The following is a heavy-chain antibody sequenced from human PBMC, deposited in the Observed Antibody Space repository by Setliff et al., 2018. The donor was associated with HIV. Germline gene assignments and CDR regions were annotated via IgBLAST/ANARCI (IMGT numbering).Heavy chain of an antibody. Sequence: GESLKISCAASGFTFSSYAMSWVRQAPGKGLEWVSAISGSGGSTYYADSVKGRFTISRDNSKNTLYLQMISLRAEDTAVYYCAKLIWVGSSPQGAFDIWGQGTMVTVSS. CDR3: AKLIWVGSSPQGAFDI. CDR2: ISGSGGST. CDR1: GFTFSSYA. V-gene: IGHV3-23*01. J-gene: IGHJ3*02. D-gene: IGHD1-26*01.